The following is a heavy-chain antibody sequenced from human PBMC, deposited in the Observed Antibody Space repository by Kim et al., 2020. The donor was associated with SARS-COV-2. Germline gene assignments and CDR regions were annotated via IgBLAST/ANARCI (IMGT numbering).Heavy chain of an antibody. Sequence: GGSLRLSCAASGFILSNFAMNWVRQAPGKGLEWVSAITIPGTTSYSDSVKGRFTVSRDSSENTLYLKMNSLRAEDTAVYYCAKRGAGNSGPLDSWGQGTLVTVSS. D-gene: IGHD1-7*01. V-gene: IGHV3-23*01. CDR1: GFILSNFA. CDR3: AKRGAGNSGPLDS. CDR2: ITIPGTT. J-gene: IGHJ4*02.